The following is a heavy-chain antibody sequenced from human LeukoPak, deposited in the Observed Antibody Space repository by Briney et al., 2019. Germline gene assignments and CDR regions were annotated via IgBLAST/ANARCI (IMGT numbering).Heavy chain of an antibody. CDR2: ISSSGSTI. V-gene: IGHV3-48*04. CDR3: ARDPSVAGMNMFDY. CDR1: GFTFSSYA. D-gene: IGHD6-19*01. Sequence: PGGSLRLSCAASGFTFSSYAMSWVRQAPGKGLEWVSYISSSGSTIYYADSVKGRFTISRDNAKNSLYLQMNSLRAEDTAVYYCARDPSVAGMNMFDYWGQGTLVTVSS. J-gene: IGHJ4*02.